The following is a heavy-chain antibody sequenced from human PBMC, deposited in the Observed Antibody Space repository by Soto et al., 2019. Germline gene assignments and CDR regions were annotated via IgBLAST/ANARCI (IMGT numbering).Heavy chain of an antibody. CDR2: IYYSGST. CDR1: GGSISSGDYY. Sequence: SETLSLTCTVSGGSISSGDYYWSWIRQPPGKGLEGIGYIYYSGSTYYNPSPKSRVTISVDTSKNQFSLKLSSVTAADTAVYYCARDNSNYYDSSGYYIDAFDIWGQGTMVTVSS. D-gene: IGHD3-22*01. V-gene: IGHV4-30-4*01. J-gene: IGHJ3*02. CDR3: ARDNSNYYDSSGYYIDAFDI.